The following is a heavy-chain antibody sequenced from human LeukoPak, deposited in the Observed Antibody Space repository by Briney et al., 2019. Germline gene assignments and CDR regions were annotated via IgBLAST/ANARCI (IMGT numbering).Heavy chain of an antibody. Sequence: GASVKVSCKASGYTFTSYGISWVRQAPGQGLEWMGWISAYNGNTNYAQKLQGRVTMTTDTSTSTAYMELRSLRSDDTAVYYCASSRRVRGGLYWFDPWGQGTLVTVSS. CDR2: ISAYNGNT. CDR1: GYTFTSYG. CDR3: ASSRRVRGGLYWFDP. V-gene: IGHV1-18*01. J-gene: IGHJ5*02. D-gene: IGHD3-10*01.